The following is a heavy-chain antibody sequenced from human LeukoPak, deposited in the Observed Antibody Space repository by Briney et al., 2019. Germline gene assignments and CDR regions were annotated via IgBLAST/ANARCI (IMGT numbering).Heavy chain of an antibody. CDR1: GFTFNHAW. Sequence: GGSLRLSCAASGFTFNHAWMNWVRQAPGKGLEWVGRIKSKTAGATTEYAAPVKGRFTISRDDSKNTLYLQMNSLKTEDTAVYYCTTVGSSRYYYYFDYWGQGSLVTVSS. CDR3: TTVGSSRYYYYFDY. V-gene: IGHV3-15*01. D-gene: IGHD3-22*01. J-gene: IGHJ4*02. CDR2: IKSKTAGATT.